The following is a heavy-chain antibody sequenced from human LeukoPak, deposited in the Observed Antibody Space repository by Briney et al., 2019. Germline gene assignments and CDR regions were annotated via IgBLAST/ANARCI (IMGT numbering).Heavy chain of an antibody. D-gene: IGHD5-24*01. CDR3: ARGSSRDGYNYDFDY. CDR1: GFTVSSNY. Sequence: GGSLRLSCAASGFTVSSNYMSWVRQAPGKGLEWVSVIYSGGSTYYADSVKGRFTISRDNSKNTLYLQMNSLRAEDTAVYYCARGSSRDGYNYDFDYWGQGTLVTASS. CDR2: IYSGGST. J-gene: IGHJ4*02. V-gene: IGHV3-53*01.